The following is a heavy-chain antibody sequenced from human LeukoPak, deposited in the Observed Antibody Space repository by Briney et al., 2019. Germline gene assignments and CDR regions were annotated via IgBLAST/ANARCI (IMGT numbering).Heavy chain of an antibody. V-gene: IGHV4-39*02. CDR2: IYYSGST. CDR3: ARESDRRGAFDI. J-gene: IGHJ3*02. D-gene: IGHD3-10*01. Sequence: SGTLSLTCTVSGGSISSSSYYWGWIRQPPGKGLEWIGSIYYSGSTYYNPSLKSRVTISIDTSKNQFSLKLSSVTAADTAVYYCARESDRRGAFDIWGQGTMVTVSS. CDR1: GGSISSSSYY.